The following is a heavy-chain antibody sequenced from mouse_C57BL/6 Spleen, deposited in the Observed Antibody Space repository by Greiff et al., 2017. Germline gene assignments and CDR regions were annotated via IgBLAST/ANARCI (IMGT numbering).Heavy chain of an antibody. Sequence: QVQLQQPGAELVKPGASVKMSCKASGYPFPSYWITWVKQRPGQGLEWIGDIYPGRGSTNYNEKFKSKATLTVDTSSSTAYMQLSSLTSEDSAVYYCARERGYDEGDGFAYWGQGTLVTVSA. CDR3: ARERGYDEGDGFAY. CDR2: IYPGRGST. D-gene: IGHD2-12*01. CDR1: GYPFPSYW. J-gene: IGHJ3*01. V-gene: IGHV1-55*01.